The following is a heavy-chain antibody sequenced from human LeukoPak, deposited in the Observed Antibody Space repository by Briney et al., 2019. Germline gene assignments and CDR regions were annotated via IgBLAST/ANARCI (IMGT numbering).Heavy chain of an antibody. CDR1: GYTFTTYG. V-gene: IGHV1-18*01. Sequence: GASVKVSCKAFGYTFTTYGIHWVRQAPGQGLEWMGWISAYNGSTNYAQKIQGRVTMTTDTSTTTAYMELRRLRSDDTAVYYCARGPQKIRPGSSSVYSDYWGQGTLVTVSS. J-gene: IGHJ4*02. CDR3: ARGPQKIRPGSSSVYSDY. D-gene: IGHD6-6*01. CDR2: ISAYNGST.